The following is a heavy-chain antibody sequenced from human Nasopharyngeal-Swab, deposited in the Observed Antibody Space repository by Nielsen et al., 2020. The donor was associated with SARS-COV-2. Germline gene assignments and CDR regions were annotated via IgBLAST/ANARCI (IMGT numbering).Heavy chain of an antibody. CDR3: ARTIAAAGPYGMDV. CDR1: GFRFSDHA. D-gene: IGHD6-13*01. V-gene: IGHV3-21*05. CDR2: ISSSSSYI. J-gene: IGHJ6*02. Sequence: GGSLRLSCAASGFRFSDHAMNWVRQAPGKGLEWVSYISSSSSYIYYADSVKGRFTISRDNAKNSLYLQMNSLRAEDTAVYYCARTIAAAGPYGMDVWGQGTTVTVSS.